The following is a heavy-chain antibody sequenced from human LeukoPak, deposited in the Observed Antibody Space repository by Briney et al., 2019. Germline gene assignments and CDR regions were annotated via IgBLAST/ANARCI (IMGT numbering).Heavy chain of an antibody. CDR3: ARDPLGQQEDY. CDR2: IYSGGST. J-gene: IGHJ4*02. CDR1: GFTVSSNY. V-gene: IGHV3-66*02. D-gene: IGHD3-16*01. Sequence: GGSLRLSCAASGFTVSSNYMSCVRQAPGKWLEWVSVIYSGGSTYYADCVKGRFTISRDNSKNTLYLQMNSPRAEETAVYYCARDPLGQQEDYWGQGTLVTVSS.